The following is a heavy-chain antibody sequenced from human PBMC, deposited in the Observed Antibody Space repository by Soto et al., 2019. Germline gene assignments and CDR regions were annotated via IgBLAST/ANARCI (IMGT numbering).Heavy chain of an antibody. V-gene: IGHV1-3*01. CDR1: GYTFTSYA. Sequence: ASVEVSCKASGYTFTSYAMHWVRQAPGQRLEWMGWINAGNGNTKYSQKFQGRVTITRDTSASTAYMELSSLRSEDTAVYYCEMVAATYWFDPWGQGTLVTVSS. D-gene: IGHD2-15*01. CDR2: INAGNGNT. J-gene: IGHJ5*02. CDR3: EMVAATYWFDP.